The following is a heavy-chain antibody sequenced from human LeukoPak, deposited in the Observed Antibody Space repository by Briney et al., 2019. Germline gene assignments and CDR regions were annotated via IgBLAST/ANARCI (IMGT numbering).Heavy chain of an antibody. CDR2: IYTSGST. D-gene: IGHD6-13*01. Sequence: SETLSLTCTVSGGSISSYYWSWIRQPAGKGLEWIGRIYTSGSTNYNPSLKSRVTMSVDTPKNQFSLKLSSVTAADTAVYYCARDWAAAGTASRDWFDPWGQGTLVTVSS. CDR1: GGSISSYY. CDR3: ARDWAAAGTASRDWFDP. V-gene: IGHV4-4*07. J-gene: IGHJ5*02.